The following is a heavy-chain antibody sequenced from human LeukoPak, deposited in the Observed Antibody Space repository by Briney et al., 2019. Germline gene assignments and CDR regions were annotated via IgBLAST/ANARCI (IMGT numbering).Heavy chain of an antibody. CDR1: GFTFSSYS. V-gene: IGHV3-48*04. D-gene: IGHD6-19*01. CDR2: ISSSSSTL. J-gene: IGHJ4*02. Sequence: GGSLRLSCAASGFTFSSYSMNWVRQAPGKGLEWVSYISSSSSTLHYADSVRGRFTISRDNAKNSLYMQMNSLRAEDTAVYYCARGLPLYSSGWYFDFWGQGTLVTVSS. CDR3: ARGLPLYSSGWYFDF.